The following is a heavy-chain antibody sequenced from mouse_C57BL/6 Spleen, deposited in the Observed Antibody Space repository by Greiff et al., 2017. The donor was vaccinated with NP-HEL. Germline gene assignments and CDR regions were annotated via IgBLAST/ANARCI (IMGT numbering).Heavy chain of an antibody. Sequence: VQLQQPGTELVKPGASVKLSCKASGYTFTSYWMHWVKQRPGQGLEWIGNINPSNGGTNYNEKFKSKATLTVDKSSSTAYMQLSSLTSEDSAVYYCARAFYYGYDDGHYFDYWGQGTTLTVSS. CDR3: ARAFYYGYDDGHYFDY. CDR2: INPSNGGT. V-gene: IGHV1-53*01. J-gene: IGHJ2*01. D-gene: IGHD2-2*01. CDR1: GYTFTSYW.